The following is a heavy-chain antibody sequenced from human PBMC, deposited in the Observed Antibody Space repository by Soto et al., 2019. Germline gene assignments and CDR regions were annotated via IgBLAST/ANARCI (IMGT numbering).Heavy chain of an antibody. Sequence: QVQLVQSGAEVKKPGSSVKVSCKASGGTFSSYAISWVRQAPGQGLEWMGGIIPIFGTANYEQKFQGRVTITADESRSTAYMELSRLRSEDTAVYYCARETRYSSGWYEGYGWFDPWGQGTLVTVSS. CDR1: GGTFSSYA. D-gene: IGHD6-19*01. J-gene: IGHJ5*02. CDR2: IIPIFGTA. V-gene: IGHV1-69*01. CDR3: ARETRYSSGWYEGYGWFDP.